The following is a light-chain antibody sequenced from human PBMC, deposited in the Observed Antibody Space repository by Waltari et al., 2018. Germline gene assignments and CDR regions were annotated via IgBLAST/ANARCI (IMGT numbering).Light chain of an antibody. CDR3: QNHERLPAM. CDR1: QMISRY. V-gene: IGKV3-20*01. Sequence: SCRASQMISRYLAWYQQKPGQAPRLLIYAASSRATGIPDRFSGSGSGTDFSLTISRLEPEDFAVYYCQNHERLPAMFGQGTKVEIK. CDR2: AAS. J-gene: IGKJ1*01.